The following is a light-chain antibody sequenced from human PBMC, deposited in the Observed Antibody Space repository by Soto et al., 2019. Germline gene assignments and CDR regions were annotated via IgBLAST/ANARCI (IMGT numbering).Light chain of an antibody. Sequence: AIQMTQSPSSLSASVGVRVTITCRASQGISNDLGWYKQKPGKAPNLLLYAASRLQIGVPSMFSSSGSGTDFTLTISSLQPEDCATYCCLQDYIYPLTFGQGTKVEIK. CDR1: QGISND. CDR3: LQDYIYPLT. CDR2: AAS. V-gene: IGKV1-6*01. J-gene: IGKJ1*01.